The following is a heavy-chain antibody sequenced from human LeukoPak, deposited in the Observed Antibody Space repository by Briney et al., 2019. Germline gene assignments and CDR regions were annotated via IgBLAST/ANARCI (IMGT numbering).Heavy chain of an antibody. CDR3: ARGGFLGTYYYGSGGYSH. CDR2: MNPNSGNT. J-gene: IGHJ4*02. CDR1: GYTFTSYD. Sequence: ASVKVSCKASGYTFTSYDINWVRQATGQGLEWMGWMNPNSGNTGYAQKFQGRVTMTRNTSISTAYMELSSPRSEDTAVYYCARGGFLGTYYYGSGGYSHWGQGTLVTVSS. V-gene: IGHV1-8*01. D-gene: IGHD3-10*01.